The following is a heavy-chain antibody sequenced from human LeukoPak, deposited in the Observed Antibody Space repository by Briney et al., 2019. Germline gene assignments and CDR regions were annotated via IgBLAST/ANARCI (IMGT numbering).Heavy chain of an antibody. CDR3: AKDKKDYYESSGYYDY. D-gene: IGHD3-22*01. Sequence: GGSLRLSCAASGFTFSSYSMNWVRQAPGKGLEWVSSISSSSSYIYYADSVKGRFTISRANSKNTLYLQMNSLRVEDTAVYYCAKDKKDYYESSGYYDYWGQGTLVTVSS. J-gene: IGHJ4*02. V-gene: IGHV3-21*04. CDR1: GFTFSSYS. CDR2: ISSSSSYI.